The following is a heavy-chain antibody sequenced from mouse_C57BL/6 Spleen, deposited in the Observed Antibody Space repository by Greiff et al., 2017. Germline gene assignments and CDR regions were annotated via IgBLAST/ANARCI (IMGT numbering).Heavy chain of an antibody. CDR3: ARSIYYDYDGGN. CDR2: INPSSGYT. J-gene: IGHJ2*01. V-gene: IGHV1-7*01. D-gene: IGHD2-4*01. CDR1: GYTFTSYW. Sequence: QVQLQQSGAELAKPGASVKLSCKASGYTFTSYWMHWVKQRPGQGLEWIGYINPSSGYTKYNQKFKDKAPLTADKSSSTAYMQLSSLTYEDSAVYYCARSIYYDYDGGNWGQGTTLTVSS.